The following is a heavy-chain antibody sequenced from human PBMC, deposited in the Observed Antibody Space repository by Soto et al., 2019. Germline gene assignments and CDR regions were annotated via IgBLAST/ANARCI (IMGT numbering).Heavy chain of an antibody. CDR2: IYWDDDK. CDR1: GFSLSTSGVD. V-gene: IGHV2-5*02. Sequence: QITLKESGPTLVKPTQTLTLTSTFSGFSLSTSGVDVGWIRQPPGKALEWLALIYWDDDKRYSPSLKSRLTITKETSKNQVVLTMTNMDPLDTATYYCAHRRPYSNSPEYFFDYWGQGTLVTVSS. J-gene: IGHJ4*02. D-gene: IGHD6-6*01. CDR3: AHRRPYSNSPEYFFDY.